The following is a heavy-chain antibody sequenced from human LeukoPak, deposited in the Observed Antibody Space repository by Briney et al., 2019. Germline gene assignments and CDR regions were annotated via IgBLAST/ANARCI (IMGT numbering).Heavy chain of an antibody. CDR2: ISYDGSNK. CDR1: GFTFSSYA. Sequence: GGSLRLSCAASGFTFSSYAMHWVRQAPGKGLEWVSVISYDGSNKYYADSVKGRFTISRDNSKNTLYLQMNSLRAEDTAVYYCASDPSSSSPPVPDYWGQGTLVTVSS. J-gene: IGHJ4*02. D-gene: IGHD6-13*01. V-gene: IGHV3-30*04. CDR3: ASDPSSSSPPVPDY.